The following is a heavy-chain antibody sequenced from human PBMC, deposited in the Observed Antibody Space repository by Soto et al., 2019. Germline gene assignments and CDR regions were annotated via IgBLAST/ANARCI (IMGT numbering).Heavy chain of an antibody. V-gene: IGHV3-23*01. J-gene: IGHJ6*02. Sequence: GSLRLSCAASGFTFSSYAMSWVRQAPGKGLEWVSAISGSGSITHYADSVKGRFTISRDNSKNTLYLQMNSLRAEDTAVFYCAKDQGHTSSWHFCLDVWGQGTTVTVSS. CDR3: AKDQGHTSSWHFCLDV. D-gene: IGHD6-13*01. CDR1: GFTFSSYA. CDR2: ISGSGSIT.